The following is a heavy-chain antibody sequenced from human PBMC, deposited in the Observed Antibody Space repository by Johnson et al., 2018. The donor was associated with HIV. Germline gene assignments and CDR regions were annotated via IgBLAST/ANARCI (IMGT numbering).Heavy chain of an antibody. CDR3: AGAREKRGLQDGAFDI. J-gene: IGHJ3*02. D-gene: IGHD5-24*01. CDR2: ISSNGGST. V-gene: IGHV3-64*01. Sequence: VQLVESGGGVVQPGGSLRLSCAASGFTFSSYAMHWVRQAPGKGLEYVSAISSNGGSTYYANSVKGRFTISRDNSKNTLYLQMGSLRAEDMAVYYCAGAREKRGLQDGAFDIWGQGTMVTVSS. CDR1: GFTFSSYA.